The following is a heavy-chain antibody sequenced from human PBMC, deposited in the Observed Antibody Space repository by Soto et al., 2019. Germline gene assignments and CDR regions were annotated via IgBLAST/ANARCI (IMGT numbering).Heavy chain of an antibody. CDR3: ARSQTPPAAYQLGGGYNWFDP. V-gene: IGHV1-2*02. Sequence: QVQLVQSGAEVKKPGASVKVSCKASGYTFTGYYMHWVRQAPGQGLEWMGWINPNSGGTNYAQKFQGRVTMTRDTSISTAYMELSRLRSDDTTVYYCARSQTPPAAYQLGGGYNWFDPWGQGTLVTVSS. J-gene: IGHJ5*02. CDR1: GYTFTGYY. CDR2: INPNSGGT. D-gene: IGHD2-2*01.